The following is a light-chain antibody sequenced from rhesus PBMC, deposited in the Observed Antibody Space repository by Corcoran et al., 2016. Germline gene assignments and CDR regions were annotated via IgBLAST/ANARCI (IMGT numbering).Light chain of an antibody. V-gene: IGKV1-22*01. J-gene: IGKJ3*01. CDR2: KAS. Sequence: DIQMTQSPSSRSASVGDTVTITCRASQSISSWLAWYQQKPGKAPKLLIYKASSLQSGVPSRSSGRGSGTDFTLTISSRQSENFATYYCQAYNSSPFTFGPGTKLDIK. CDR3: QAYNSSPFT. CDR1: QSISSW.